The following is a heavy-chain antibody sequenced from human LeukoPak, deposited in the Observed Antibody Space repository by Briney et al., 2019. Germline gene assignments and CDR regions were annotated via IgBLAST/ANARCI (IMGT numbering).Heavy chain of an antibody. CDR3: ARTLTTATWDF. Sequence: ASVKASCKASGYTFTDYYFNWVRQAPGQGLEWMGWINPNSGGTHYAQSFQDRVTMTRDTSINTAYMEVSRLRSDDTAVYYCARTLTTATWDFWGQGTLVTVSS. D-gene: IGHD4-17*01. CDR2: INPNSGGT. V-gene: IGHV1-2*02. CDR1: GYTFTDYY. J-gene: IGHJ4*02.